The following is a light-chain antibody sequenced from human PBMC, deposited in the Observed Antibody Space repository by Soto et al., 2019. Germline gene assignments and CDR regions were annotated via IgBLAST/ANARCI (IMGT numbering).Light chain of an antibody. V-gene: IGKV1-5*03. Sequence: DIQMTQSPSTLSASVGDRVTITCRASQNIRSWLAWYQQKPGKSPRLLIYKASSLESGVPSRFSGSGSGTEFTLTISSLQPDDSATYYGQQYDSSSTFGGGTKVEIK. CDR2: KAS. CDR1: QNIRSW. J-gene: IGKJ4*02. CDR3: QQYDSSST.